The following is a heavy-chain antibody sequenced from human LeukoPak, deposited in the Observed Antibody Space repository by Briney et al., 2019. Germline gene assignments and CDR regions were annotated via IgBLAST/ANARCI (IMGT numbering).Heavy chain of an antibody. V-gene: IGHV4-59*08. D-gene: IGHD2-8*01. J-gene: IGHJ3*01. CDR2: IYYSGST. CDR1: GGSISSYY. Sequence: SETLSLTCTVSGGSISSYYWSWIRQPPGKGLEWIGYIYYSGSTNYNPSLKSRVTISVDTSKNQFSLKLSSVTAADTAVYYCAAYCTNGVCYTGGTWGQGTMVTVSS. CDR3: AAYCTNGVCYTGGT.